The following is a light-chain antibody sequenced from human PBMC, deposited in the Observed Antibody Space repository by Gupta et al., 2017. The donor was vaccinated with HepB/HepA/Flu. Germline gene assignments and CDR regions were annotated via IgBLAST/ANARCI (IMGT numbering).Light chain of an antibody. J-gene: IGKJ1*01. CDR3: QQYNNWPGT. CDR1: QSVSSN. CDR2: GAS. V-gene: IGKV3-15*01. Sequence: EVVMTQSPATLSVSPGERATLSCRASQSVSSNLAWYQQKPGQAPRLLISGASTRATGVPARFSGSGSGTEFTLTISSLQSEDFAVYYCQQYNNWPGTFGQGTKVEIK.